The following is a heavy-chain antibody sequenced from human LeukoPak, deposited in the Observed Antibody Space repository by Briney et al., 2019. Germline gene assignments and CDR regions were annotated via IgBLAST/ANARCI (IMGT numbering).Heavy chain of an antibody. CDR3: AKALAAAGRNWFDP. V-gene: IGHV3-23*01. CDR1: GFTFSSYA. Sequence: PGGSLRLSYAASGFTFSSYAMSWVRQPPGKGLEWAPAISGSGGSTYYADSVKGRFTISRDNSKNTLYLQMNSLRAEDTAVYYCAKALAAAGRNWFDPWGQGTLVTVSS. CDR2: ISGSGGST. J-gene: IGHJ5*02. D-gene: IGHD6-13*01.